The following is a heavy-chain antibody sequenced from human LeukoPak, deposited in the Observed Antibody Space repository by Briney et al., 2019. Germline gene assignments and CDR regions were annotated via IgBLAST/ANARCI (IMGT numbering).Heavy chain of an antibody. CDR1: GFTFSSYS. J-gene: IGHJ4*02. CDR3: AKDDAWIRFGE. V-gene: IGHV3-21*04. D-gene: IGHD3-10*01. CDR2: ISSSSSYI. Sequence: GGSLRLSCAASGFTFSSYSMNWVRQAPGKGLEWVSSISSSSSYIYYADSVKGRFTISRDSSKNTLHLEVISLTAEDTAVYYCAKDDAWIRFGEWSQGTLVTVSS.